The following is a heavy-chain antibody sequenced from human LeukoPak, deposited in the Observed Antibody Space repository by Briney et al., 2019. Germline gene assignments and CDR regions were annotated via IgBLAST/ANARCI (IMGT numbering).Heavy chain of an antibody. J-gene: IGHJ4*02. D-gene: IGHD5-12*01. CDR3: AKDYEADIVATLEY. CDR1: GFYFANYA. V-gene: IGHV3-23*01. Sequence: PGGSLRLSCAASGFYFANYAMSWVRQAPGKGLEWVSAISGSGGSTYYADSVKGRFTISRDNSKNTLYLQMNSLRAEDTAVYYCAKDYEADIVATLEYWGQGTLVTVSS. CDR2: ISGSGGST.